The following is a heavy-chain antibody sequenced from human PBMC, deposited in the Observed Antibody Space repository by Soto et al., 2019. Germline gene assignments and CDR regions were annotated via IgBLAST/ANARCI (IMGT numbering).Heavy chain of an antibody. V-gene: IGHV1-69*13. D-gene: IGHD3-9*01. CDR3: AVGYDILTGYYKFDY. CDR1: GGTFSSYA. CDR2: IIPIFGTA. Sequence: SVKVSCKASGGTFSSYAISWVRQAPGQGLEWMGGIIPIFGTANYAQKFQGRVTITADESTSTAYMELSSLRSEDTAVYYCAVGYDILTGYYKFDYWGQGTLVTVSS. J-gene: IGHJ4*02.